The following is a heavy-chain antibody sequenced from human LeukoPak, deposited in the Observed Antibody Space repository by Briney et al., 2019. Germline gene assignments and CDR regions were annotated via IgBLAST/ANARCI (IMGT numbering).Heavy chain of an antibody. CDR2: ISGTGGST. Sequence: GGSLRLSCAVSGFTFSSYAMAWVRQAPGKGLEWVSTISGTGGSTYYADSVRGRFTISRDNSKNTLYLQMNSLRAEDTAVYYCAKAWVVTYLGGVDYWGQGTLVTVSS. V-gene: IGHV3-23*01. CDR3: AKAWVVTYLGGVDY. J-gene: IGHJ4*02. D-gene: IGHD2-21*02. CDR1: GFTFSSYA.